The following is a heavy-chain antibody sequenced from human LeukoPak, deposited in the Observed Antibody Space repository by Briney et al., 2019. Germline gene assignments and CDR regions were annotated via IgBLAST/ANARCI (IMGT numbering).Heavy chain of an antibody. V-gene: IGHV4-59*01. CDR2: IYYSGST. D-gene: IGHD1/OR15-1a*01. Sequence: SETLSLTCTVSGGSISSYYWSWIRQPPGKGLERIGYIYYSGSTNYNPSLKSRVTISVDTSKNQFSLKLSSVTAADTAVYYCASQQPTWPYFDYWGQGTLVTVSS. CDR3: ASQQPTWPYFDY. J-gene: IGHJ4*02. CDR1: GGSISSYY.